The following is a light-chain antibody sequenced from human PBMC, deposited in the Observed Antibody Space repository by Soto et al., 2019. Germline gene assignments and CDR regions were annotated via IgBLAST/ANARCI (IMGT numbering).Light chain of an antibody. J-gene: IGKJ4*01. CDR2: AAS. Sequence: EIVLTQSPATLSLSPGERAALSCRASQSVSSYLAWYQQKHGQAPRLLIYAASKRAPGILARFTGSGSGTDFTLTISSLEPEDFAVYFCQQRSNWPSTFGGGTKVEI. V-gene: IGKV3-11*01. CDR3: QQRSNWPST. CDR1: QSVSSY.